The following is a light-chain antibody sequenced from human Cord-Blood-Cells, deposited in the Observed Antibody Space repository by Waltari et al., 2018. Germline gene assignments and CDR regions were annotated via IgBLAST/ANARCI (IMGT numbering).Light chain of an antibody. J-gene: IGLJ3*02. CDR1: SSDVGSYNL. CDR3: CSYAGSRV. Sequence: QSALTQPASVSGSPGQSITISCTGTSSDVGSYNLVSWHQQHPGKAPKLMIYEGSKRPSGVSTRLSGCQSGYTASLTIAGLQAEDEADYYCCSYAGSRVFGGGTKLTVL. V-gene: IGLV2-23*01. CDR2: EGS.